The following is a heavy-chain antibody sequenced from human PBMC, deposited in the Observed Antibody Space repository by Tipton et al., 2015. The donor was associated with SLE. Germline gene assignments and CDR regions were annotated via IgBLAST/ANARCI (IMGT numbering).Heavy chain of an antibody. D-gene: IGHD2-15*01. CDR1: GDSIGGSRYW. J-gene: IGHJ4*02. V-gene: IGHV4-39*07. CDR2: IYYSGGT. Sequence: TLSLTCTVSGDSIGGSRYWWDWIRPPPGKGLGWSGRIYYSGGTSYNPSLKSRVTILLDTSKNQFSLNLNSVTAADTAMYYCARGSLGVVAASDYWGQGTLVTVSS. CDR3: ARGSLGVVAASDY.